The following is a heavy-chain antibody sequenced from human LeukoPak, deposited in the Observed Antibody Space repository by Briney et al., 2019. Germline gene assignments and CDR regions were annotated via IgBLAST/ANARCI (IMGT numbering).Heavy chain of an antibody. V-gene: IGHV3-23*01. CDR3: AKGLGPFDY. Sequence: EWVSAISGSGGSTYYADSVKRRFTISRDNSKNTLYLQMNSLRAEDTAVYYCAKGLGPFDYWGQGTLVTVSS. J-gene: IGHJ4*02. CDR2: ISGSGGST.